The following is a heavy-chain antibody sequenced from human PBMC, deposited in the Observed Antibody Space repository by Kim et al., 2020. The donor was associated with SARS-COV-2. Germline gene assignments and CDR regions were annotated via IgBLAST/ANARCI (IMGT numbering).Heavy chain of an antibody. CDR3: ARQSQGQDY. CDR2: IYYRGST. CDR1: GGSISSSSYY. V-gene: IGHV4-39*01. Sequence: SETLSLTCTVSGGSISSSSYYWGWIRQPPGKGLEWIGSIYYRGSTYYNPSLKSRLTISVVTSKNQFSLKLSSVTAADTAVYYCARQSQGQDYWGQGTLVT. J-gene: IGHJ4*02.